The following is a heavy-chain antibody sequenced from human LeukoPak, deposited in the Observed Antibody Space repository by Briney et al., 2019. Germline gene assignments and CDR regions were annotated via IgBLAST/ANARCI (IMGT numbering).Heavy chain of an antibody. CDR1: GDSISSSDYY. D-gene: IGHD4-17*01. Sequence: KPSETLSLTCTVSGDSISSSDYYWGWIRQPPGKGLEWIGSFYYSGNTYYNPSLKSRVSIYADPSKNQLSLKLSSVSAADTAVYYCARHFFGDYVFAYWGQGTLVTVSS. V-gene: IGHV4-39*01. J-gene: IGHJ4*02. CDR2: FYYSGNT. CDR3: ARHFFGDYVFAY.